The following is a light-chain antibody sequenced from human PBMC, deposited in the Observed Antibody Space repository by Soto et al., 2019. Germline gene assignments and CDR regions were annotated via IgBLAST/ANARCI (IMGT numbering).Light chain of an antibody. V-gene: IGKV3-20*01. CDR1: QAVSNAY. Sequence: EIVLTQSPDTLSSSPGERATLSCRASQAVSNAYLAWYQHKPGQVPRLLIHGAINRATGIPDRFSGGGSGTDFTLTINRLEPEYFAVYYCQQFASSPYTFGQGTKVEIK. CDR3: QQFASSPYT. J-gene: IGKJ2*01. CDR2: GAI.